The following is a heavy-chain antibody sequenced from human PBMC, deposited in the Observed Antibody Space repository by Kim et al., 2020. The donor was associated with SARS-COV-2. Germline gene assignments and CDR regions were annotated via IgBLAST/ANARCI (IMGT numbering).Heavy chain of an antibody. CDR2: VTSGGDT. D-gene: IGHD1-7*01. J-gene: IGHJ2*01. CDR1: GFTFYTYV. Sequence: GGSLRLSCAASGFTFYTYVMTWVRQAPGKGLEWVSTVTSGGDTYYADSVKGRFTISRDNSKNTLYLQMNSLRAEDTAIYYCAREETTMSYWYFDLWGRGTLVTVSS. CDR3: AREETTMSYWYFDL. V-gene: IGHV3-23*01.